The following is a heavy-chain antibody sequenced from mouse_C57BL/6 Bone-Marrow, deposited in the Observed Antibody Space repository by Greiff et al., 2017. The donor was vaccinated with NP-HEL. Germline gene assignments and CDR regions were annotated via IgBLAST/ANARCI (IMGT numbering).Heavy chain of an antibody. CDR3: ARDHLFITTVVATLHWYFDV. D-gene: IGHD1-1*01. Sequence: QVQLQQSGPELVKPGASVKLSCKASGYTFTSYDINWVKQRPGQGLEWIGWIYPRDGSTKYNEKFKGKATLTVDTSSSTAYMELHSLTSEDSAVYFCARDHLFITTVVATLHWYFDVWGTGTTVTVSS. V-gene: IGHV1-85*01. CDR2: IYPRDGST. CDR1: GYTFTSYD. J-gene: IGHJ1*03.